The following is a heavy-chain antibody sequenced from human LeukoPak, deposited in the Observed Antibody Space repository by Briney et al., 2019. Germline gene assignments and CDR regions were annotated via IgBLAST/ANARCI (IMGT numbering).Heavy chain of an antibody. CDR3: ARGGYDFWSGHASLFDY. D-gene: IGHD3-3*01. CDR1: GGSFSGYY. CDR2: INHSGST. V-gene: IGHV4-34*01. J-gene: IGHJ4*02. Sequence: SETLSLTCAVYGGSFSGYYWSWIRQPPGKGLEWIGEINHSGSTNYNPSLNSRVTISVDTSKNQFSLKLSSVTAADTAVYYCARGGYDFWSGHASLFDYWGQGTLVTVSS.